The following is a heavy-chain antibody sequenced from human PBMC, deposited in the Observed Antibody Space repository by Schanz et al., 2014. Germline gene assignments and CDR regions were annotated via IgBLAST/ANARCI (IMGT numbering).Heavy chain of an antibody. D-gene: IGHD3-10*01. V-gene: IGHV4-59*02. CDR2: ISYGGLS. J-gene: IGHJ4*02. CDR1: GGSVSTYK. Sequence: QVQLQESGPGLVKPSETLSLTCTVSGGSVSTYKWGWIRQPPGKGLEYIGLISYGGLSDYNPSLKRRVTISLDPSTHHFPLNLYSVTAADTAVYYCAREWSSFDYWGQGALVSVSS. CDR3: AREWSSFDY.